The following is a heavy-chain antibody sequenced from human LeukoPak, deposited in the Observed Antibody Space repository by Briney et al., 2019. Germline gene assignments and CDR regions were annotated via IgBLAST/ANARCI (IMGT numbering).Heavy chain of an antibody. J-gene: IGHJ2*01. V-gene: IGHV4-59*08. CDR2: IYFSGST. CDR3: ARGESSSGWYYYFDL. CDR1: GGSISSYY. D-gene: IGHD6-19*01. Sequence: SETLSLTCIVSGGSISSYYWSWIRQPPGKGLEWIGYIYFSGSTNYNPSLKSRVTISVDTSKNQFSLQLSSVTAADTAVYYCARGESSSGWYYYFDLWGRGTLVTVSS.